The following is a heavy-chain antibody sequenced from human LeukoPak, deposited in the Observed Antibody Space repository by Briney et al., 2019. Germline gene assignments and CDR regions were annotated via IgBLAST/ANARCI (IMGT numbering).Heavy chain of an antibody. CDR1: GFTFSSYS. D-gene: IGHD1-26*01. CDR2: ISSSSSTI. Sequence: PGGSLRLSCAASGFTFSSYSMNWVRQAPGKGLEWVSYISSSSSTIYYADSVKGRFTISRDNAKNSLYLQMNSLRAEDTAVYYCAKDPSIVGRDDAFDIWGQGTMVTVSS. J-gene: IGHJ3*02. CDR3: AKDPSIVGRDDAFDI. V-gene: IGHV3-48*01.